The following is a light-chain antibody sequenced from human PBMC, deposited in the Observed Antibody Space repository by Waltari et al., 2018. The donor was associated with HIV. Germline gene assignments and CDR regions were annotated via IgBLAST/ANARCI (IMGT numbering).Light chain of an antibody. CDR2: NVS. CDR3: CSYATRYTWV. Sequence: QSALTQPRSVSGSPGKSVTISCTGTNSDVGAYKYVSWYQQHRGKAPKLMIYNVSKRASGVPDRFSGSKSGDTASLTISGLQAEDEGDYYCCSYATRYTWVFGGGTKLTVL. CDR1: NSDVGAYKY. V-gene: IGLV2-11*01. J-gene: IGLJ3*02.